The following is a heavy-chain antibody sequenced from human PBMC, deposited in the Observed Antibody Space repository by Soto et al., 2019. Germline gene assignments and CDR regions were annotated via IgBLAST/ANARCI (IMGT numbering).Heavy chain of an antibody. D-gene: IGHD4-4*01. CDR1: GFTFSSYG. CDR2: ISYDGSNK. V-gene: IGHV3-30*18. J-gene: IGHJ4*02. CDR3: AKDLGIVTTISLFDY. Sequence: GGSLRLSCAASGFTFSSYGMHWVRQAPGKGLEWVAVISYDGSNKYYADSVKGRFTISRDNSKNTLYLQMNSLRAEDTAVYYCAKDLGIVTTISLFDYWGQGTLVTVSS.